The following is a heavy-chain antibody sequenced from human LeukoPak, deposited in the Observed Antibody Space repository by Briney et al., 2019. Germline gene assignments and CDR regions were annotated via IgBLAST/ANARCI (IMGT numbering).Heavy chain of an antibody. V-gene: IGHV3-7*05. Sequence: QPGGSLRLSCAASGFTFSSFWMSWVRQAPGKGLEWVANIKQDGSEKYYVDSVKGRFTISRDNAKNSLYLQMNSLRAEDTAVYYCARDRGVYCSGGTCEAPYWGQGTLVTVSS. D-gene: IGHD2-15*01. CDR3: ARDRGVYCSGGTCEAPY. CDR1: GFTFSSFW. J-gene: IGHJ4*02. CDR2: IKQDGSEK.